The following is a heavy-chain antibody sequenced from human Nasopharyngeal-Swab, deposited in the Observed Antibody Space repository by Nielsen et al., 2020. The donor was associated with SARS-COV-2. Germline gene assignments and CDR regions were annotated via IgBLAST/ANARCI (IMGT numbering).Heavy chain of an antibody. Sequence: GGSLRLSCKGSGYSFTSYWIGWVRQMPGKGLEWMGIIYPGDSDTRYSPSFQGQVTIPADKSISTAYLQWSSLKASDTAMYYCARQADFWSGYVMALDYWGQGTLVTVSS. V-gene: IGHV5-51*01. CDR3: ARQADFWSGYVMALDY. J-gene: IGHJ4*02. CDR2: IYPGDSDT. CDR1: GYSFTSYW. D-gene: IGHD3-3*01.